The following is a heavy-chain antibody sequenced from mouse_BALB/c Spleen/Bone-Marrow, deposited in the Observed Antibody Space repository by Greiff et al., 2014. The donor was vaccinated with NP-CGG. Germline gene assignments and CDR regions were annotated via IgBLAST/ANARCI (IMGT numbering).Heavy chain of an antibody. CDR3: AREKYGPAWFAY. Sequence: EVQRVESGPELVKPGASVKMSCKASGYTFTDNYMKWVNQSHGKSLEWIGDINPNHGDTFYNQKFKGKATLTVDKSSSTAYMHLNSLTSEDSAVYYCAREKYGPAWFAYWGQGTLVTVSA. D-gene: IGHD1-2*01. V-gene: IGHV1-26*01. CDR1: GYTFTDNY. J-gene: IGHJ3*01. CDR2: INPNHGDT.